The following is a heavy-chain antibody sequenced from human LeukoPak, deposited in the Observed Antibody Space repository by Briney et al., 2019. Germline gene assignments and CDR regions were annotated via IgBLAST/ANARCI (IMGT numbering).Heavy chain of an antibody. V-gene: IGHV3-21*01. CDR1: GFIFSSYT. CDR3: VKDGHCTHTSCYYFDY. D-gene: IGHD2-2*01. CDR2: ISSSSTYI. Sequence: PGGSLRLSCAASGFIFSSYTVNWVRQAPGKGLEWVSSISSSSTYIYYSDSVKGRFTISRDSSKNTLFLQMNSLGAEDTAVYYCVKDGHCTHTSCYYFDYWGQGTLVTVSS. J-gene: IGHJ4*02.